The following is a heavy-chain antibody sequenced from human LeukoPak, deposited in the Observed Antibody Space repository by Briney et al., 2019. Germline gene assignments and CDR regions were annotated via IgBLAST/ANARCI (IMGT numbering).Heavy chain of an antibody. CDR1: GGSFSGYY. CDR3: ARNPYGMDV. V-gene: IGHV4-34*01. CDR2: INHSGST. J-gene: IGHJ6*02. Sequence: SETLSLTCAVYGGSFSGYYWSWIRQPPAKGLEGIGEINHSGSTNYNPSLKSRLTISVDTSRNHFSLKLRSGTAADTAVYYCARNPYGMDVWGQGTTVTVSS.